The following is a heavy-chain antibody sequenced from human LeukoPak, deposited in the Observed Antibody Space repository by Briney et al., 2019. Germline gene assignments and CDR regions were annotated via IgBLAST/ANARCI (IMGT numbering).Heavy chain of an antibody. Sequence: SETLSLTCAVSGGSISSDNWWIWVRQPPGKGLEWIGEIYHSGGTNYNPSLKSRVTIFVDPSKNQFSLNLRSVTAADTAVYYCARHERCSSINCIYNWFDPWGQGTLVIVSS. CDR3: ARHERCSSINCIYNWFDP. CDR2: IYHSGGT. V-gene: IGHV4-4*02. CDR1: GGSISSDNW. J-gene: IGHJ5*02. D-gene: IGHD2-2*01.